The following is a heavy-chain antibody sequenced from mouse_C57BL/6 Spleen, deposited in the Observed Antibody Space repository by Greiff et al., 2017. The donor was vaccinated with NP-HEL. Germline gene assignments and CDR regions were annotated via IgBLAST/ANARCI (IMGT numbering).Heavy chain of an antibody. Sequence: QVQLQQPGAELVKPGASVKVSCKASGYTFTSYWMHWVKQRPGQGLEWIGRINPSDSDTNYNQKFKGKAKLTVDKSSSTAYMQLSSLTSEDSAVYYCATVVATEGYAMDYWGQGTSVTVSS. CDR1: GYTFTSYW. CDR2: INPSDSDT. V-gene: IGHV1-74*01. D-gene: IGHD1-1*01. J-gene: IGHJ4*01. CDR3: ATVVATEGYAMDY.